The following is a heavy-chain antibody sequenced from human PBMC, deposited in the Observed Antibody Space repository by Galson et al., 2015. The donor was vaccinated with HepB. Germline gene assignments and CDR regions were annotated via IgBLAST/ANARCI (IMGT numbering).Heavy chain of an antibody. V-gene: IGHV1-24*01. J-gene: IGHJ3*02. CDR1: GYTLTELS. Sequence: SVKVSCKVSGYTLTELSMHWVRQAPGKGLEWMGGFDPEDGETIYAQKFQGRVTMTEDTSTDTAYMELSSLRSEDTAVYYCATERIRKPLHLAMGLTDDAFDIWGQGTMVTISS. CDR3: ATERIRKPLHLAMGLTDDAFDI. CDR2: FDPEDGET. D-gene: IGHD5-18*01.